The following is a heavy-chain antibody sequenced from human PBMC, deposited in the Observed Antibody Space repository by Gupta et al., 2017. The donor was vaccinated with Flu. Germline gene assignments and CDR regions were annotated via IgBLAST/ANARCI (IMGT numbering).Heavy chain of an antibody. J-gene: IGHJ4*02. D-gene: IGHD3-9*01. CDR2: INHSGST. V-gene: IGHV4-34*01. CDR3: ARGRTLRYFDY. Sequence: IRQPPGKGLEWIGEINHSGSTNYNPSLKSRVTISVDTSKNQLSLKLSSVTAADTAVYYCARGRTLRYFDYWGQGTLVTVSS.